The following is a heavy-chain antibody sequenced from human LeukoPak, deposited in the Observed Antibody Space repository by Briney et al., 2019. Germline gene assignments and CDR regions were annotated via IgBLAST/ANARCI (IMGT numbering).Heavy chain of an antibody. V-gene: IGHV3-23*01. CDR1: GFTFSSYA. Sequence: GGSLRLSCAASGFTFSSYAMSWVRQAPGKGLEWVSAISGSGDSTYYADSVKGRFTISRDNSKNTLYLQMNSLRAEDTAVYYCAKDLLGYCSGGSCYAGGYFFDYWGQGTLVTVSS. D-gene: IGHD2-15*01. J-gene: IGHJ4*02. CDR3: AKDLLGYCSGGSCYAGGYFFDY. CDR2: ISGSGDST.